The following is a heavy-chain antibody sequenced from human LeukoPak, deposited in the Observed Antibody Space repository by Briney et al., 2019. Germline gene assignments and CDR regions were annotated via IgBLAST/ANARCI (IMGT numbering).Heavy chain of an antibody. CDR1: GFTFSNYD. J-gene: IGHJ4*02. D-gene: IGHD6-13*01. CDR3: ARGQQQLVY. CDR2: ISGSGGST. V-gene: IGHV3-23*01. Sequence: GGSLRLSCAASGFTFSNYDMSWVRQAPGKGLEWVSAISGSGGSTDYADSVKGRFSVSRDNSKNTLYLQMNSLRAEDTAVYYCARGQQQLVYWGQGTLVTVSS.